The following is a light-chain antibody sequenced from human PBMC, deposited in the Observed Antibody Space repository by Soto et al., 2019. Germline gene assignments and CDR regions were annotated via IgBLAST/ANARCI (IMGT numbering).Light chain of an antibody. CDR1: QSVSSN. J-gene: IGKJ4*01. CDR3: QQYDDWLRLT. Sequence: IVLTQSPGTMSVSPGERATLSFRASQSVSSNLAWYQQKPGQAPRLLIFGASYRATGIPARFSGSGSGTEFNLTISSLQSEDFAVYFCQQYDDWLRLTFGGGTKVDIK. CDR2: GAS. V-gene: IGKV3D-15*01.